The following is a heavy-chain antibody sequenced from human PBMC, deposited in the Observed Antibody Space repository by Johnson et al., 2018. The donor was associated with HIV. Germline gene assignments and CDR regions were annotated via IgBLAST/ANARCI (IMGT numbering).Heavy chain of an antibody. V-gene: IGHV3-11*04. CDR3: AKGGSYSDEWAFDI. CDR1: GFTFSDYY. Sequence: QVQLVESGGGLGKPGGSLRLSCAGSGFTFSDYYMNWLRQAPGKGLEWVSYISSTGSTIYYADSVKGRFTISRDNAKRSLYLQMSSLRAEDTAVYFCAKGGSYSDEWAFDIWGQGTMVAVSS. CDR2: ISSTGSTI. J-gene: IGHJ3*02. D-gene: IGHD1-26*01.